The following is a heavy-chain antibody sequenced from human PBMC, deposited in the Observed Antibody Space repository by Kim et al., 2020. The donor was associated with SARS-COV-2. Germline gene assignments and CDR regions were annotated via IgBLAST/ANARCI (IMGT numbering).Heavy chain of an antibody. J-gene: IGHJ4*02. CDR2: ISYDGKNQ. D-gene: IGHD2-15*01. V-gene: IGHV3-30*18. CDR3: EKPAGPYGGNTKDDF. CDR1: GFKFTNYA. Sequence: GGSLRLSCAASGFKFTNYAMHWVRQAPGKGLEWVTFISYDGKNQYYADSVKGRFTISRDNSKNTLYLQMNSLRPEDTAVYYCEKPAGPYGGNTKDDFWGQGTLVTVSS.